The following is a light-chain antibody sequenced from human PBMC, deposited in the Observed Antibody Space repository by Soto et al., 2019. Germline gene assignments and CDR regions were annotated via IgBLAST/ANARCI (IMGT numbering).Light chain of an antibody. CDR3: SSYTSSGTLYV. Sequence: QSVLTQPASLSGSPGQSITISCTGTSSDIGGSKYVSWYQQHPGKAPKLMIYEVTYRPSGVSARFSGSKSGNTASLTVSGLQAEDEADYYCSSYTSSGTLYVFGTGTKVTAL. V-gene: IGLV2-14*01. CDR1: SSDIGGSKY. J-gene: IGLJ1*01. CDR2: EVT.